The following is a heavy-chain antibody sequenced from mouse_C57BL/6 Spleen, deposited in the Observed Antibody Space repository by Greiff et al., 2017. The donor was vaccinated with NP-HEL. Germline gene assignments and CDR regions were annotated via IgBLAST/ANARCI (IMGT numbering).Heavy chain of an antibody. CDR2: IYPGDGDT. Sequence: QVQLKESGPELVKPGASVKISCKASGYAFSSSWMNWVKQRPGKGLEWIGRIYPGDGDTNYNGKFKGKATLTADKSSSTAYMQLSSLTSEDSAVYFCAREDAMDYWGQGTSVTVSS. V-gene: IGHV1-82*01. J-gene: IGHJ4*01. CDR3: AREDAMDY. CDR1: GYAFSSSW.